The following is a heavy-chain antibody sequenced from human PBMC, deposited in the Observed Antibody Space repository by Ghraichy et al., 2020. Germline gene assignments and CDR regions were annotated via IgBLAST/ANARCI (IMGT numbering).Heavy chain of an antibody. J-gene: IGHJ2*01. Sequence: SETLSPTCTVSGGSISSGDYYWSWIRQPPGKGLEWIGYIYYSGSTYYNPSLKSRVTISVDTSKNQFSLKLSSVTAADTAVYYCARDLRDGGNARGYWYFDLWGRGTLVTVSS. CDR1: GGSISSGDYY. CDR3: ARDLRDGGNARGYWYFDL. D-gene: IGHD4-23*01. V-gene: IGHV4-30-4*01. CDR2: IYYSGST.